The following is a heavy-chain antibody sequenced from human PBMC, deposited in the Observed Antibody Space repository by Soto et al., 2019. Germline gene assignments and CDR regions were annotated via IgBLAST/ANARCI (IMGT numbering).Heavy chain of an antibody. CDR3: ARGRYGDY. CDR1: CYTFTSYG. J-gene: IGHJ4*02. Sequence: QVPLVEAWGWVEKAGALGEVLRQASCYTFTSYGITWVRQAPGQGLEWMGWISAHNGNTDYAQKLQGRVIVTRDTSTSTAYMELRSLRSDDTAVYYCARGRYGDYWGQGALVTVSS. CDR2: ISAHNGNT. V-gene: IGHV1-18*01. D-gene: IGHD1-1*01.